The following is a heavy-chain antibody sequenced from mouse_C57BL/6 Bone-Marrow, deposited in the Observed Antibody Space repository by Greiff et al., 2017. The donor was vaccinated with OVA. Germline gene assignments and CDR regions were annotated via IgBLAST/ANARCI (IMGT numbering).Heavy chain of an antibody. Sequence: EVKVVESGGGLVKPGGSLKLSCAASGFTFSDYGMHWVRQAPEKGLEWVAYISSGSSTIYYADTVKGRFTISRDNAKNTLFLQMTSLRSEDTAMYYCASKRVWPFAYWGQGTLVTVSA. V-gene: IGHV5-17*01. CDR2: ISSGSSTI. CDR1: GFTFSDYG. CDR3: ASKRVWPFAY. J-gene: IGHJ3*01. D-gene: IGHD2-10*02.